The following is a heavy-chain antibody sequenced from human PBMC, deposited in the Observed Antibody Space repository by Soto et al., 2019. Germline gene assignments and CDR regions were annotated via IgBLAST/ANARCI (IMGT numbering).Heavy chain of an antibody. CDR3: AKMSTGSIRDY. J-gene: IGHJ4*01. CDR2: INSAGSSA. CDR1: GFTVSTNY. V-gene: IGHV3-74*01. Sequence: GGSLRLSCAASGFTVSTNYLTWVRQAPGEGLVWVSRINSAGSSASYADSVKGRFTISRDNAKNTLYLQMNSLRAEDTAVYYCAKMSTGSIRDYWGQGTLVTVSS. D-gene: IGHD3-3*02.